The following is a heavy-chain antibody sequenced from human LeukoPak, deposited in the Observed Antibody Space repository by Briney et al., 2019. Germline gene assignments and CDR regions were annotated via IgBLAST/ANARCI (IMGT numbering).Heavy chain of an antibody. D-gene: IGHD4-11*01. J-gene: IGHJ4*02. V-gene: IGHV1-46*01. CDR3: ARISAVTTIPDY. CDR2: INPSGGST. Sequence: ASMKVSCKAFGYTFTSNYMHWVRQAPGQGLEWMGIINPSGGSTSYAQKFQGRVTTTRDMSTSTVYMELSSLRSEDTAVYYCARISAVTTIPDYWGQGTLVTVSS. CDR1: GYTFTSNY.